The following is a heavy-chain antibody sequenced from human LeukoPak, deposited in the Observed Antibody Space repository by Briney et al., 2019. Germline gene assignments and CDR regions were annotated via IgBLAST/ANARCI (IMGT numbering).Heavy chain of an antibody. J-gene: IGHJ4*02. CDR2: GYYSGTA. CDR1: SGSVSGTYYY. CDR3: ATESWIQGEDY. V-gene: IGHV4-39*01. Sequence: SETLSFTCTGSSGSVSGTYYYWGGIGQPPGKGLEWIGSGYYSGTAYYNPSLKSRVTISVDTSKNQFSLKLTSVTAADTAVYYCATESWIQGEDYWGQGTPVTVSS. D-gene: IGHD5-18*01.